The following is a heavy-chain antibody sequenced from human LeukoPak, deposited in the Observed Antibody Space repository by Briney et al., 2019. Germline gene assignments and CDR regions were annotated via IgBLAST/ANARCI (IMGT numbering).Heavy chain of an antibody. Sequence: SETLSLTCTVSGGSISSYYWSWIRQPPGKGLEWIGYIYYSGSTNYNPSLKSRASISVDTSKNQFSLKLSSVTAADTAVYYCAKPVVGATFDAFDIWGQGTMVTVSS. CDR2: IYYSGST. V-gene: IGHV4-59*01. J-gene: IGHJ3*02. CDR1: GGSISSYY. D-gene: IGHD1-26*01. CDR3: AKPVVGATFDAFDI.